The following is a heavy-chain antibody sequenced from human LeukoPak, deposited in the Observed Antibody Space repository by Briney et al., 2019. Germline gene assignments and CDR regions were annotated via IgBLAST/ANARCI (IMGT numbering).Heavy chain of an antibody. D-gene: IGHD5-24*01. CDR2: IDHRGDT. CDR3: ARGATISETGYFDF. V-gene: IGHV4-34*01. Sequence: SSETLSLTCAVYGGSSSRYYWSWIRQSPGKGLEWIAEIDHRGDTNYNPSVKSRVTISVDTSKNQFSLKMRSLSAADTALYYCARGATISETGYFDFWGQGTLVTVSS. J-gene: IGHJ4*03. CDR1: GGSSSRYY.